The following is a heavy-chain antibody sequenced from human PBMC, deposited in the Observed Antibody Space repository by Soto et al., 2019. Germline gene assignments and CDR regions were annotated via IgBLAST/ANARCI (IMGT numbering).Heavy chain of an antibody. CDR3: AVGDYDFDY. CDR1: GGSFSGYY. Sequence: QVQLQQWGAGLLKPSETLSLTCAVYGGSFSGYYWSWIGQPPRKGLERIGETNHSGSTNYNPSLKSRVTISVDTSKNQFSLKLSSVTAADTAVYYCAVGDYDFDYWGQGTLVTVSS. CDR2: TNHSGST. D-gene: IGHD4-17*01. V-gene: IGHV4-34*01. J-gene: IGHJ4*02.